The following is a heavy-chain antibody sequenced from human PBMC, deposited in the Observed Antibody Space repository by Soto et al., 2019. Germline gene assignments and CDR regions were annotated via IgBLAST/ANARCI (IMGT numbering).Heavy chain of an antibody. CDR3: ADCSGYYDRGAFDI. Sequence: GGSLRLSCAAYGFTYSSYAISWVRQAPGKGLEWVSAIIGSGGRTYYAYSLNGPFTMSKGYCNHTLYLQMNSLRAEETAVYYCADCSGYYDRGAFDIWGQGTMVTVS. CDR1: GFTYSSYA. CDR2: IIGSGGRT. V-gene: IGHV3-23*01. D-gene: IGHD3-22*01. J-gene: IGHJ3*02.